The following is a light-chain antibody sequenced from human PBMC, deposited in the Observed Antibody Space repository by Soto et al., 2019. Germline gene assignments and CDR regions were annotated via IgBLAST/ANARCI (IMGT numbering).Light chain of an antibody. J-gene: IGLJ2*01. Sequence: QSVLTQPASASGSPGQSITISCTGTSSDVGGYNYVSWYQQHPGKAPKLMIYDVSNRPSGVSNRFSGSKSGNTASLTISGLQAEDEADYYCSSYTSSSIVVFGGGTKLTVL. V-gene: IGLV2-14*01. CDR3: SSYTSSSIVV. CDR2: DVS. CDR1: SSDVGGYNY.